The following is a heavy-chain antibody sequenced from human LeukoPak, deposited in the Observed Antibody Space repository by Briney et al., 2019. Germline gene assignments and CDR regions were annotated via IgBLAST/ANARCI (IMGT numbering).Heavy chain of an antibody. CDR1: GYSISSGYY. Sequence: SETLSLTCTVSGYSISSGYYWGWIRQPPGKGLEWIGSIYHSGSTYYNPSLKNRVTISVDTSKNQFSLKLSSVTAADTAVYYCAQYDFWSGYLLYWGQGTLVTVSS. D-gene: IGHD3-3*01. CDR2: IYHSGST. CDR3: AQYDFWSGYLLY. J-gene: IGHJ4*02. V-gene: IGHV4-38-2*02.